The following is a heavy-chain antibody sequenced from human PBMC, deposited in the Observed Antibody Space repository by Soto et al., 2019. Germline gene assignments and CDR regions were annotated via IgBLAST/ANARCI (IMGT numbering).Heavy chain of an antibody. CDR3: ASRSLGYSYGQRSAYYYYGMDV. CDR1: GGSISSDYYH. V-gene: IGHV4-30-4*08. Sequence: SETLSLTCTVSGGSISSDYYHWTWIRQSPGKGLEWIGYIHHSGSILYNPSLKSRVTISVDKSISTAYLQWSSLKASDTAMYYCASRSLGYSYGQRSAYYYYGMDVWGQGTTVTVSS. CDR2: IHHSGSI. J-gene: IGHJ6*02. D-gene: IGHD5-18*01.